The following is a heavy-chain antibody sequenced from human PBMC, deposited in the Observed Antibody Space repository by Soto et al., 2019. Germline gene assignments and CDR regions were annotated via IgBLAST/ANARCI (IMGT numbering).Heavy chain of an antibody. V-gene: IGHV3-30*04. J-gene: IGHJ4*02. CDR2: ISDDGTNK. D-gene: IGHD3-9*01. Sequence: VQLVDSGGGLVKPGGSLRLSCAASGFTFSSYAMHWVRQAPGKGLEWVAVISDDGTNKDYADSVKGRFIISRDKSKSTLELQMDSLRPEDTAVYYCARDGSYYDVLTEHYFDVWGQGTLVSVSS. CDR3: ARDGSYYDVLTEHYFDV. CDR1: GFTFSSYA.